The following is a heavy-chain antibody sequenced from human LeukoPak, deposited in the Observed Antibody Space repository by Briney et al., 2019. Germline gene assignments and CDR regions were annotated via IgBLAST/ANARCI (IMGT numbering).Heavy chain of an antibody. Sequence: GGSLRLSCAASGFTFSSYAMSWVRQAPGKGLEWVSAISGSGGSTYYADSVKGRFTISRDNSKNTLYLQINSLRAEDTAVYYCAKEGAAAGTFYYYYGMDVWGQGTTVTVSS. D-gene: IGHD6-13*01. J-gene: IGHJ6*02. CDR1: GFTFSSYA. V-gene: IGHV3-23*01. CDR2: ISGSGGST. CDR3: AKEGAAAGTFYYYYGMDV.